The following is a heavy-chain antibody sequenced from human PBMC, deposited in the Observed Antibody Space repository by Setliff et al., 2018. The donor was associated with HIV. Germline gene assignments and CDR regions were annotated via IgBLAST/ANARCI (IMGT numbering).Heavy chain of an antibody. Sequence: SETLSLTCTVSGGSISSGSYYWSWIRQPAGKGLEWIGHIYTSGSTNYNPSLKSRVTISVDTSKNQFSLKLSSVTAADTAVYYCARFIAAAGTGWFDPWGQGTLVTAPQ. J-gene: IGHJ5*02. V-gene: IGHV4-61*09. D-gene: IGHD6-13*01. CDR3: ARFIAAAGTGWFDP. CDR1: GGSISSGSYY. CDR2: IYTSGST.